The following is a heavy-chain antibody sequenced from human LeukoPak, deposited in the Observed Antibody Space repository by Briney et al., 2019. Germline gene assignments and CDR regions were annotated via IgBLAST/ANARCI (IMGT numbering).Heavy chain of an antibody. J-gene: IGHJ4*02. D-gene: IGHD6-6*01. Sequence: GGSLRLSCAASGFTVSSNYMSWVRQAARKWLECVSVIYSGGSTYYADCVKGRFTISRDNSKNTLYLQMNSLRAEDTAVYYCAREGSSGRFFGYWGQGTLVTVSS. CDR1: GFTVSSNY. V-gene: IGHV3-53*01. CDR3: AREGSSGRFFGY. CDR2: IYSGGST.